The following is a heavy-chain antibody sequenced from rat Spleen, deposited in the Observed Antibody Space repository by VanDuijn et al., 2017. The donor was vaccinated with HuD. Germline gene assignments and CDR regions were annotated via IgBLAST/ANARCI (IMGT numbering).Heavy chain of an antibody. J-gene: IGHJ2*01. CDR3: VREAFGVDY. D-gene: IGHD4-3*01. CDR2: ISYDGTAT. Sequence: EVHLVESGGGLVQPGRSMKLSCAASGLSFSNYDMAWVRQAPTKGLEWVASISYDGTATYYRDSVKGRFSLSRDSAKNTVDMQLGSLRSEDTAIYYCVREAFGVDYWGQGVMVTVSS. CDR1: GLSFSNYD. V-gene: IGHV5-25*01.